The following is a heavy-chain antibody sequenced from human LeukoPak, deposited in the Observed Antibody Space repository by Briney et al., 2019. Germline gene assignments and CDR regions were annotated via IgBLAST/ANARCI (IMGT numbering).Heavy chain of an antibody. CDR1: GFTFSRYW. V-gene: IGHV3-7*03. CDR2: IKQDGGEI. Sequence: GGSLRLSCTASGFTFSRYWMSWVRQVPRKGLEWVANIKQDGGEIYYVDSVKGRFTISRDNAKSSLYLQMNSLRAGDTAVYYCARDKGDYDTSGSLFVFGGQGTLVTVSS. J-gene: IGHJ4*02. CDR3: ARDKGDYDTSGSLFVF. D-gene: IGHD3-22*01.